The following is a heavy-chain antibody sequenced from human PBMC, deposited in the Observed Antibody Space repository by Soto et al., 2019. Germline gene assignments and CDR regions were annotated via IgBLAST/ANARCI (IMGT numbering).Heavy chain of an antibody. CDR1: GFTFSNYG. CDR2: ILNDGSNR. J-gene: IGHJ6*02. V-gene: IGHV3-33*01. D-gene: IGHD3-10*01. Sequence: QVQLVESGGGVVQPGRSLRLSCAASGFTFSNYGMHWVRQAPGKGLEWVAVILNDGSNRYHADSVKDRFTISRDNSKNTRYLQMTSLRAEDTAVYYCARDDEYSGNGMDVWGQGTTVTVS. CDR3: ARDDEYSGNGMDV.